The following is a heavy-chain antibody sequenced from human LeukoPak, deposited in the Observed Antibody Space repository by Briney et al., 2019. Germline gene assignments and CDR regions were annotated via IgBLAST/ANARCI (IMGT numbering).Heavy chain of an antibody. CDR3: TKKSSGWHGEDY. V-gene: IGHV3-23*01. D-gene: IGHD6-19*01. CDR2: ISSSGGTT. Sequence: PGGSLRLSCAASGFTLISYAMSWVRQAPGKGLEWVSAISSSGGTTYYADSVKGRFTISRDNSNNTLFLQMNSLRAEDTAAYYCTKKSSGWHGEDYWGQGTLVTVSS. CDR1: GFTLISYA. J-gene: IGHJ4*02.